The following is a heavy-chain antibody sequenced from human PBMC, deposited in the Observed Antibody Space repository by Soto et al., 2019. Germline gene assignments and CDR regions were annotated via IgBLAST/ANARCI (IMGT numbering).Heavy chain of an antibody. V-gene: IGHV1-18*01. D-gene: IGHD5-12*01. CDR2: ISTYNGDT. J-gene: IGHJ6*02. Sequence: GASVKVSCKASGYTFTRSGISWVRQTPGQGLEWMGWISTYNGDTNYAQTFQGRVTMTTDTSTSTVHMEVRSLRSDATAVYYCAREGVAPYYYYGMDVWSQGTPVIVSS. CDR1: GYTFTRSG. CDR3: AREGVAPYYYYGMDV.